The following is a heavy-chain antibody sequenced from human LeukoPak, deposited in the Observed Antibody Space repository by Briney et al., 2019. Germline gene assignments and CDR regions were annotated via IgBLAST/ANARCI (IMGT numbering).Heavy chain of an antibody. J-gene: IGHJ4*02. V-gene: IGHV1-18*01. D-gene: IGHD5-18*01. CDR2: ISAYNGNT. Sequence: ASVKVSCKASGYSLSSNGISWARQAPGQGLEWMGWISAYNGNTNYAQKLQGRVTMTTDTSTSTAYMELRSLRSDDTAVYYCARPRGYNYYFDYWGRGTLVTVSS. CDR1: GYSLSSNG. CDR3: ARPRGYNYYFDY.